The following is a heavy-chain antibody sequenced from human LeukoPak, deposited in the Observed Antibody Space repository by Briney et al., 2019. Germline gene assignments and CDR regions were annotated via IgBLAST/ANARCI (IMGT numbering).Heavy chain of an antibody. J-gene: IGHJ4*02. CDR3: ARRAKYCSSTTCSYFDY. V-gene: IGHV5-51*01. D-gene: IGHD2-2*01. CDR1: GYSFTSYW. CDR2: IYPGDSDI. Sequence: GESLKISCKGSGYSFTSYWIGWVRQIPGKGLEWMGIIYPGDSDIRYSPSFQGQVTISADKSITTAYLQWSSLKASDTAIYYCARRAKYCSSTTCSYFDYWGRGALVTVSS.